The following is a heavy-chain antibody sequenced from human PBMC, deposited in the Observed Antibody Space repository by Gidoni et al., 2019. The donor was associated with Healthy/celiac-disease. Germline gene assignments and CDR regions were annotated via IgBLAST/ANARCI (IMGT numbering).Heavy chain of an antibody. Sequence: QVQLQQWGAGRLKPSETLSITCAVYGGSFSGYYWSWIRQPPGKGLEWIGEINHSGSTNYNPSLKSRVTISVDTSKNQFSLKLSSVTAADTAVYYCARGRGSGSYEYWGQGTLVTVSS. V-gene: IGHV4-34*01. CDR3: ARGRGSGSYEY. CDR1: GGSFSGYY. J-gene: IGHJ4*02. CDR2: INHSGST. D-gene: IGHD3-10*01.